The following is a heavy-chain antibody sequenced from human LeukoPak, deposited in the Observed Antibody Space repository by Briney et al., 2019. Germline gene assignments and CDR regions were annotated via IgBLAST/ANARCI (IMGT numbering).Heavy chain of an antibody. D-gene: IGHD2-15*01. CDR1: GYTLTSFS. Sequence: ASVKVSFKASGYTLTSFSISWVRQAPGQGLEWMGWISAHNGYTDYAQKLQGRVTMTTDTSTNTAYMELRSLRSDDTAVYYCARGDCSGVSCYLPEYFRHWGQGTLVTVSS. CDR2: ISAHNGYT. CDR3: ARGDCSGVSCYLPEYFRH. V-gene: IGHV1-18*01. J-gene: IGHJ1*01.